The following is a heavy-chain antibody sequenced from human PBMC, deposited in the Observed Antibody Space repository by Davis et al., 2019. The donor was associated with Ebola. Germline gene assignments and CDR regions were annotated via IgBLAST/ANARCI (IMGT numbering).Heavy chain of an antibody. J-gene: IGHJ3*02. D-gene: IGHD3-22*01. V-gene: IGHV4-31*03. Sequence: SETLSLTCTVSGASISSRSYYWSWIRQHPGKGLEWIGYIYYSGSTYYNPSLKSRVTISVDTSKNQFSLKLSSVTAADTAVYYCARSYYDSSGYYDAFDIWGQGTMVTVSS. CDR3: ARSYYDSSGYYDAFDI. CDR1: GASISSRSYY. CDR2: IYYSGST.